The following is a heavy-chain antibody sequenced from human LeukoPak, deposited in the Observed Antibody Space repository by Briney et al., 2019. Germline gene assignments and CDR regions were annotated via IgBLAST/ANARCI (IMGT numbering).Heavy chain of an antibody. CDR3: VRTARVADY. D-gene: IGHD2-21*01. CDR1: GFTFSDLY. CDR2: ISPNSGDI. V-gene: IGHV3-11*04. Sequence: EGSLRLSCTASGFTFSDLYMTWIRQAPGKGLEWLSYISPNSGDISYADSVKGRFTISRDNAKNSLYLQMNFLRAEDTAVYYCVRTARVADYWGQGTLVTVSS. J-gene: IGHJ4*02.